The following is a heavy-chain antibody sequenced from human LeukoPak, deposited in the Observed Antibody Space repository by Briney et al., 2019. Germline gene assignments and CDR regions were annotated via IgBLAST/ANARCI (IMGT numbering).Heavy chain of an antibody. CDR3: VKELYSSSWSYYFDY. CDR1: GFTFSSYG. CDR2: IWYDGSNK. V-gene: IGHV3-33*06. J-gene: IGHJ4*02. D-gene: IGHD6-13*01. Sequence: GGSLRLSCAASGFTFSSYGMHWVRQAPGKGLEWVAVIWYDGSNKYYADSVKGRFTISRDNSKNTLYLQMNSLRAEDTAVYYCVKELYSSSWSYYFDYWGQGTLVTVSS.